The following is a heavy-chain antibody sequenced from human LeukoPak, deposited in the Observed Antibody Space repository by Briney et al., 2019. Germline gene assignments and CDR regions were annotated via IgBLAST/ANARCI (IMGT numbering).Heavy chain of an antibody. CDR3: AREVGSQYYGSGSYSAAHFDH. D-gene: IGHD3-10*01. CDR1: GGSFTRYY. J-gene: IGHJ4*02. Sequence: PSETLSLTCTVSGGSFTRYYWNWIRQPPGKGLEWVGYIYNSGTTNYNPSLKSRATISADTSRNQFSLKLNSLTAADTAVYYCAREVGSQYYGSGSYSAAHFDHWGQGTLVTVSS. V-gene: IGHV4-59*01. CDR2: IYNSGTT.